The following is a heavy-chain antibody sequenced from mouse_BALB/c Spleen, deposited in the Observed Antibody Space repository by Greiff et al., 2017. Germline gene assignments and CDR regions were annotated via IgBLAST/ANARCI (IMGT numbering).Heavy chain of an antibody. CDR2: IYPGSGNT. CDR1: GYTFTDYY. D-gene: IGHD2-3*01. J-gene: IGHJ4*01. CDR3: ARERNDPYYAMDY. Sequence: VQLVESGPELVKPGASVKISCKASGYTFTDYYINWVKQKPGQGLEWIGWIYPGSGNTKYNEKFKGKATLTVDTSSSTAYMQLSSLTSEDTAVYFCARERNDPYYAMDYWGQGTSVTVSS. V-gene: IGHV1-84*02.